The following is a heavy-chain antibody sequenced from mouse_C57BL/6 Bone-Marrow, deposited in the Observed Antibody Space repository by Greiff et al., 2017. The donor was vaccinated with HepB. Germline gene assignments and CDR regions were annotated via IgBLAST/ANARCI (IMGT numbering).Heavy chain of an antibody. CDR3: VKAVSSGSSYTWFAY. V-gene: IGHV7-4*01. CDR1: GFTFNDYQ. CDR2: IRNKANGYTT. Sequence: DVNVVESGGGLVQPGASLRLSCAASGFTFNDYQMSWVRQAPGKAPEWLALIRNKANGYTTEYTASVKGRFTISRDNSQNILYLQMNTLRAEDSATYYCVKAVSSGSSYTWFAYWGQGTLVTVSA. J-gene: IGHJ3*01. D-gene: IGHD1-1*01.